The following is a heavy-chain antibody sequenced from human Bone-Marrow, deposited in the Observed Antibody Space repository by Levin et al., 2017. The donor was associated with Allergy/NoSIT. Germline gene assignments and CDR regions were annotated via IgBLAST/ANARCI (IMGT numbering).Heavy chain of an antibody. D-gene: IGHD5-18*01. CDR1: GLTFRTYG. CDR2: IWYDGLNK. Sequence: GGSLRLSCSASGLTFRTYGMHWVRRAPGKGLEWVTTIWYDGLNKYYTDSVKGRFTISRDNSKNTLYLQMNSLRVEDTATYYCAGGKSGYSYGYFDYWGQGTPVTVSS. CDR3: AGGKSGYSYGYFDY. J-gene: IGHJ4*02. V-gene: IGHV3-33*01.